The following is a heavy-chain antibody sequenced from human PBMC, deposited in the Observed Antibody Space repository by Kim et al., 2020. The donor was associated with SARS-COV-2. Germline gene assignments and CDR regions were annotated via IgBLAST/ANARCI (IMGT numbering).Heavy chain of an antibody. Sequence: GGSLRLSCAASGFTFSTSPLHWVRQAPGKGLEWVAVISYDGSKQFYADSVKGRFTISRDNFRNTLYLQMNSLRAEDTAVYYCARYPGGNYPGFDYWGQGT. CDR1: GFTFSTSP. J-gene: IGHJ4*02. CDR3: ARYPGGNYPGFDY. D-gene: IGHD1-26*01. CDR2: ISYDGSKQ. V-gene: IGHV3-30*04.